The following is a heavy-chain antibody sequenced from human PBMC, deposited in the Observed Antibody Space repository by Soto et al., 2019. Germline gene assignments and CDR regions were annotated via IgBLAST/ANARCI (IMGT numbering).Heavy chain of an antibody. J-gene: IGHJ6*02. CDR1: GGTFSSYA. D-gene: IGHD1-1*01. CDR3: AWKDYYYGMDV. Sequence: ASVKVSCKASGGTFSSYAISWVRQAPGQGLEWMGGIIPIFGTANYAQKFQGRVTITADKSTSTAYVELSSLRSEDTAVYYCAWKDYYYGMDVWGQGTTVTVSS. CDR2: IIPIFGTA. V-gene: IGHV1-69*06.